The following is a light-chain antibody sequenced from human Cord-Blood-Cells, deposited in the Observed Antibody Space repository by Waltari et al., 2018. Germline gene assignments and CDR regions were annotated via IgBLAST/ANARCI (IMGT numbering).Light chain of an antibody. V-gene: IGLV3-25*03. CDR3: QSADSSGTYYV. CDR2: KDS. J-gene: IGLJ1*01. CDR1: ACPKHY. Sequence: SYELTQPPSVPVSPGQTARFTSSGVACPKHYAYWYQQKPGQYPVLVIYKDSERPSGIPERFSGSSSGTTVTLTISGVQAEDEADYYCQSADSSGTYYVFGTGTKVTVL.